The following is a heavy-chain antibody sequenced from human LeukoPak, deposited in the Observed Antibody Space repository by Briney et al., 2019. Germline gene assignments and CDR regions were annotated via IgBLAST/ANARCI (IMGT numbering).Heavy chain of an antibody. V-gene: IGHV1-69*05. CDR3: ARGRLQVALSSGHLKWLDP. CDR1: GSSFTSST. D-gene: IGHD3-22*01. J-gene: IGHJ5*02. Sequence: SVTVSCTASGSSFTSSTFAWVRQAPGRGLEWMGGIIPIFGAPNYALEFQGRATITTDESTSTVYMELSSLRSEDTAMYYCARGRLQVALSSGHLKWLDPWGQGSLVTVSS. CDR2: IIPIFGAP.